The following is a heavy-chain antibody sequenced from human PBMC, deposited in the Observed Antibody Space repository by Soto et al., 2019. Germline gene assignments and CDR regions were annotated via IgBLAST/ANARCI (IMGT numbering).Heavy chain of an antibody. J-gene: IGHJ4*02. V-gene: IGHV4-34*01. Sequence: QVQLQQWGAGLLKPSETLSLTCAVYGGSFSGYDWSWIRQPTGKGREWIGEINHSGSTNYNPSLKSRFTISGDTSKNQFSLKLSSVTAADTAVYYCARVGGGPRTAMVTGDFDYWGQGTLVTGSS. CDR3: ARVGGGPRTAMVTGDFDY. D-gene: IGHD5-18*01. CDR2: INHSGST. CDR1: GGSFSGYD.